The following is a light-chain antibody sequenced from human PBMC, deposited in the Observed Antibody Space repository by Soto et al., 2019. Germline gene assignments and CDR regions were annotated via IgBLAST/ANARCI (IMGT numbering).Light chain of an antibody. J-gene: IGLJ1*01. Sequence: QSVLTQPASVSGSPGQSITISCTGTSSDVGLYDYVSWYQQHPGKAPQLMIYAVSNRPSGVSNRFSASKSGNTASLFISGPQAEDEADYYCSSYTSDSSYVLGSGTKVTVL. V-gene: IGLV2-14*01. CDR2: AVS. CDR1: SSDVGLYDY. CDR3: SSYTSDSSYV.